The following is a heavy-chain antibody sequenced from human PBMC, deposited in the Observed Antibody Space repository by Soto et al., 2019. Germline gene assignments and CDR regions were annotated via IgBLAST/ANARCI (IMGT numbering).Heavy chain of an antibody. CDR1: GYTFTSYG. J-gene: IGHJ5*02. Sequence: EASVKVSCKASGYTFTSYGIHWVRQAPGQRLEWMGWINAANGDTKYSPKFQGRVTITRDTSASTAYMELSSLRSEDTAVYYCVRRHVSATGIDQFDPWGKGTLVTVSS. CDR3: VRRHVSATGIDQFDP. CDR2: INAANGDT. D-gene: IGHD6-13*01. V-gene: IGHV1-3*01.